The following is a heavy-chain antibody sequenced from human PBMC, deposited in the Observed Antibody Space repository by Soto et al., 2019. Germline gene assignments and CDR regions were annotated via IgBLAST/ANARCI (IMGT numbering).Heavy chain of an antibody. CDR2: IDSGGSGT. Sequence: PGGSLRLSCAASGFTFSSYWMHWVRQAPGKGLVWVSGIDSGGSGTWYADSVKGRFSISRDNAKNMLYLQMNNLRAEDTATYYCAKEMVAAAYVETSAFDFWGQGILVTVSS. J-gene: IGHJ4*02. CDR3: AKEMVAAAYVETSAFDF. CDR1: GFTFSSYW. V-gene: IGHV3-74*01. D-gene: IGHD2-15*01.